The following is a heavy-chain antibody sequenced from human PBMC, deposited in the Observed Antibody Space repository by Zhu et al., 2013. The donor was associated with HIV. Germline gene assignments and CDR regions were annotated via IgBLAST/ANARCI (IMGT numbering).Heavy chain of an antibody. CDR1: GGTFSSYA. CDR3: ASDYGDYEGLGLSHYYYYGMDV. CDR2: IIPIFGTA. Sequence: QVQLVQSGAEVKKPGSSVKVSCKASGGTFSSYAISWVRQAPGQGLEWMGGIIPIFGTANYAQKFQGRVTITADKSTSTAYMELSSLRSEDTAVYYCASDYGDYEGLGLSHYYYYGMDVWGQGTTVTVSS. D-gene: IGHD4-17*01. V-gene: IGHV1-69*06. J-gene: IGHJ6*02.